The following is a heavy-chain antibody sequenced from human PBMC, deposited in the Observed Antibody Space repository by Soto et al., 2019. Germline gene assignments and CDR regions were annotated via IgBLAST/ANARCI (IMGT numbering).Heavy chain of an antibody. CDR2: ISYTGNT. CDR1: GDSISSRSYY. Sequence: LQESGPGLVKPSETLSLTCSVFGDSISSRSYYWAWIRRPPGMGLEWIASISYTGNTYYNPSLTSRAAISGDTSKNQFSLKLSFATAADTAVYYCARFSWYDGDSITNYYMDFWGNGATVTVSS. D-gene: IGHD6-13*01. V-gene: IGHV4-39*01. J-gene: IGHJ6*03. CDR3: ARFSWYDGDSITNYYMDF.